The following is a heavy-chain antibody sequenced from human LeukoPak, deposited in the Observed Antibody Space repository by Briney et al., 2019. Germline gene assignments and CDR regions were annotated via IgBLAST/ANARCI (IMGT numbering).Heavy chain of an antibody. CDR1: GGYISSYY. V-gene: IGHV4-59*08. Sequence: SETLSLTCTVSGGYISSYYWNWIRQPPGKGLEWIGYIYYSGSTNYNPSLKSRGTISLDTSKNQFSLKLSSVTAADTAIYYCARGVAAAATGDYFDYWGQGTLVTVSS. CDR2: IYYSGST. CDR3: ARGVAAAATGDYFDY. J-gene: IGHJ4*02. D-gene: IGHD6-13*01.